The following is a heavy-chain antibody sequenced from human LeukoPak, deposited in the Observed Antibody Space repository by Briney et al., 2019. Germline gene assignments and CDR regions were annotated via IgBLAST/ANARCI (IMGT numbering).Heavy chain of an antibody. CDR2: ISAYNGNT. D-gene: IGHD3-16*01. Sequence: ASVKVSCKASGYTFTSYDINWVRQAPGQGLEWMGWISAYNGNTNYAQKLQGRVTMTTDTSTSTAYMELRSLRSDATAVYYCAREAEGGGFIDYWGQGTLVTVSS. J-gene: IGHJ4*02. CDR1: GYTFTSYD. V-gene: IGHV1-18*01. CDR3: AREAEGGGFIDY.